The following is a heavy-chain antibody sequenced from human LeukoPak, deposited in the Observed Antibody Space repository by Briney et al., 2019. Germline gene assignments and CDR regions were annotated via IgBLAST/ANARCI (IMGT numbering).Heavy chain of an antibody. D-gene: IGHD4-17*01. CDR3: ARTVPRLLFDY. V-gene: IGHV3-48*03. CDR1: GFTFSRCE. J-gene: IGHJ4*02. Sequence: GGSLTLSCVASGFTFSRCEMNWVRQAPGKGLEWVSYISSSGSTIYYADSVKGRFTISRDNAKNSLYLQMNSLRAEDTAVYYCARTVPRLLFDYWGQGTLVTVSS. CDR2: ISSSGSTI.